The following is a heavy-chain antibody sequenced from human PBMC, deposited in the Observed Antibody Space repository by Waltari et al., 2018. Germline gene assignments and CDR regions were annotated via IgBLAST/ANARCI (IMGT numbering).Heavy chain of an antibody. CDR3: ANNEWGLPVS. D-gene: IGHD1-26*01. CDR1: GYSRSSGYW. J-gene: IGHJ5*02. CDR2: IYYSGTI. V-gene: IGHV4-38-2*02. Sequence: VQLQESGPGLVKPSEDLSLPGTVSGYSRSSGYWWGWIRQPPGNGLEWIASIYYSGTIQYNPSLGSRATISADTSKNQFSLRLTSVTAADTAVYYCANNEWGLPVSWGQGTVVTVSS.